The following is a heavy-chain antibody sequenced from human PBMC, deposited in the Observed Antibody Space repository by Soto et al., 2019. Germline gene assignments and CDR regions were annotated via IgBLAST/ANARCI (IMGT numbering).Heavy chain of an antibody. J-gene: IGHJ5*02. CDR2: ISSSSSYI. Sequence: GSLRLSCAASGFTFSSYSMNWVRQAPGKRLEWVSSISSSSSYIYYADSVKGRFTISRDNAKNSLYLQMNSLRAEDTAVYYCARGPGVRFLECPAWGQGTLVTVSS. V-gene: IGHV3-21*01. CDR3: ARGPGVRFLECPA. CDR1: GFTFSSYS. D-gene: IGHD3-3*01.